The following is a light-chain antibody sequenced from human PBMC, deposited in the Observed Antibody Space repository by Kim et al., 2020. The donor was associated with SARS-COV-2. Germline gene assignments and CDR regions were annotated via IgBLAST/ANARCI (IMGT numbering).Light chain of an antibody. V-gene: IGKV3-20*01. Sequence: SPGERASLSCRDSQSGTGDYLAWYQQKPGQAPRLLIYDASSRATGISDRFSGSGSGTDFTLTISRLEPEDFAVYHCQQYGSPPITFGQGTRLEIK. J-gene: IGKJ5*01. CDR1: QSGTGDY. CDR3: QQYGSPPIT. CDR2: DAS.